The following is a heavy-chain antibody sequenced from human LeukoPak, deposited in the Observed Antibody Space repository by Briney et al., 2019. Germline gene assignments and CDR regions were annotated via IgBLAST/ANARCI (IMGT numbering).Heavy chain of an antibody. V-gene: IGHV1-18*01. CDR1: GYTFTTYG. Sequence: ASVKVSCKAFGYTFTTYGISWVRQAPGQGLEWMGWISAYNGNTNYAQKLQGRVTMTTDTSTSTAYMELRSLRSNDTAVYYCARDLARDLYYCGSGSSLFDYWRQGTLVTVSS. CDR2: ISAYNGNT. D-gene: IGHD3-10*01. CDR3: ARDLARDLYYCGSGSSLFDY. J-gene: IGHJ4*02.